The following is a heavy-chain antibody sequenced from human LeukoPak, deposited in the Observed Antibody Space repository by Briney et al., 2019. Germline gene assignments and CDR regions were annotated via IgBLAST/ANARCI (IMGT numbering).Heavy chain of an antibody. V-gene: IGHV1-8*01. CDR1: GYTFTSYD. CDR3: ATTAEGDYGWNDY. D-gene: IGHD4-17*01. CDR2: MNPNSGNT. J-gene: IGHJ4*02. Sequence: GASVKVSGTASGYTFTSYDINWVRQATGQGLEWMGWMNPNSGNTGYAQKFQGRVTMTRNTSISTAYMELSSLRSEDTAVYYCATTAEGDYGWNDYWGQGTLVTVSS.